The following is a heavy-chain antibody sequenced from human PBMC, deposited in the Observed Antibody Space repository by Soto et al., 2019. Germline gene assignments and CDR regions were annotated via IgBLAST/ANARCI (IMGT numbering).Heavy chain of an antibody. J-gene: IGHJ5*02. Sequence: GGSLRLSCAASGFSFSSFWMDWVRQAPGKGLEWVANISPDGGEKHYVDSVKGRFTISRDNAKNSLYLKMSSLTAEDSALYYCQRYLNSWGQGTQVTVYS. CDR3: QRYLNS. V-gene: IGHV3-7*01. CDR2: ISPDGGEK. CDR1: GFSFSSFW.